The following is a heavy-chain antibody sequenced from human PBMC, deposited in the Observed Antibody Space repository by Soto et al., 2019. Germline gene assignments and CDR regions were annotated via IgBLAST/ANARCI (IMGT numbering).Heavy chain of an antibody. CDR2: ISAYKGNT. J-gene: IGHJ5*02. Sequence: GASVKVSCKASGYTFTSYGISWVRQAPGQGLEWMGWISAYKGNTNYAQKLQGRVTMTTDTSTSTAYMDLRSLRSDDTAVYYCVRDDHYDFWSGYSAWGQGTLVTVSS. CDR3: VRDDHYDFWSGYSA. D-gene: IGHD3-3*01. CDR1: GYTFTSYG. V-gene: IGHV1-18*01.